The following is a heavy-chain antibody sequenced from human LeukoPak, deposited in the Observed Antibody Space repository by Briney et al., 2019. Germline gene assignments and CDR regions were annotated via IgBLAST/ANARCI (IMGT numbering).Heavy chain of an antibody. J-gene: IGHJ6*02. Sequence: ASVKLSCKASGYTFTGYYMHWVRQAPGQGLEWMGWINPNSGGTNYAQKFQGRVTMTRDTSISTAYMELSRLRSDDTAVYYCARAVKVGWFGEEDVWGQGTTVTVSS. D-gene: IGHD3-10*01. CDR1: GYTFTGYY. CDR2: INPNSGGT. V-gene: IGHV1-2*02. CDR3: ARAVKVGWFGEEDV.